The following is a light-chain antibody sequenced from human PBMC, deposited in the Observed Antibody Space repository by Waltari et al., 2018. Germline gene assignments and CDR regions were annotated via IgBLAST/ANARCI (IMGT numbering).Light chain of an antibody. V-gene: IGLV2-11*01. CDR3: CSYAGSYTFWV. CDR1: SSDVGGYNY. CDR2: DVS. Sequence: QSALTQPRSVSGSPGQSVTISCTGTSSDVGGYNYVPWYQQHPGKAPKLMIYDVSKRPSGVPDRFSGSKSGNTASLTISGLQAEDEAEYYCCSYAGSYTFWVFGGGTKLTVL. J-gene: IGLJ3*02.